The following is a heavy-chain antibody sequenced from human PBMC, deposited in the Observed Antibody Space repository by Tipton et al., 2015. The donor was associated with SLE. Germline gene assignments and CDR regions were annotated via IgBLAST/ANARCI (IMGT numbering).Heavy chain of an antibody. D-gene: IGHD5-12*01. J-gene: IGHJ3*02. CDR3: ASRAHIVATIDDAFDI. CDR1: GGSISSSSYY. CDR2: IYYSGST. Sequence: TLSFTCTVSGGSISSSSYYWGWIRQPPGKGLEWIGSIYYSGSTYYNPSLKSRVTISVDTSKNQFSLKLSSVTAADTAVYYCASRAHIVATIDDAFDIWGQGTMVTVSS. V-gene: IGHV4-39*07.